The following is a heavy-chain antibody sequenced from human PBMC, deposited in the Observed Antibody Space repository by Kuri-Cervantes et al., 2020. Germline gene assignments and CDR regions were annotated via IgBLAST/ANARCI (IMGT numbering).Heavy chain of an antibody. V-gene: IGHV1-69*05. J-gene: IGHJ5*02. D-gene: IGHD2-2*01. Sequence: SVKVSCKASGGTFSSYAISWVRQAPGQGLEWMGGIIPIFGTANYAQKFQGRVTITTDESTSTAYMELSSLRSEDTAVYYCARLVVPAVQYNWFDPWGQGTLVTVSS. CDR1: GGTFSSYA. CDR2: IIPIFGTA. CDR3: ARLVVPAVQYNWFDP.